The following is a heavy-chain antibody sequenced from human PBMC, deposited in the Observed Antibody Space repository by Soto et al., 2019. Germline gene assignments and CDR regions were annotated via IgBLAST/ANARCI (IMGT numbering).Heavy chain of an antibody. CDR3: TTGYGSDWYG. V-gene: IGHV3-15*01. Sequence: EVQLVESGGGLVKPGDSLTLSCAASGITLDSAWVNWVRQAPGKGLEWVAQAKRKAAGGAIDYAAPVKGRFIISRDDSKNMAYLQMNSLKIEDTALYYCTTGYGSDWYGWGQGTLVTVSS. J-gene: IGHJ4*02. CDR1: GITLDSAW. CDR2: AKRKAAGGAI. D-gene: IGHD6-19*01.